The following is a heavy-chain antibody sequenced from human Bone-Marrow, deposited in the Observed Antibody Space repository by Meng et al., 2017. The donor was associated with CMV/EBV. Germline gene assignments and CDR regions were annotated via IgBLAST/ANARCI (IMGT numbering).Heavy chain of an antibody. D-gene: IGHD5-18*01. J-gene: IGHJ4*02. V-gene: IGHV1-69*12. Sequence: HVQLVQAGAEVKKTGSSVKVSCKASGGNFSSYAISWVRQAPGQGLEWMGGIIPIFGTANYAQKFQGRVTITADESTSTAYMELSSLRSEDTAVYYCASGGYSYGYRDYWGQGTLVTVSS. CDR1: GGNFSSYA. CDR2: IIPIFGTA. CDR3: ASGGYSYGYRDY.